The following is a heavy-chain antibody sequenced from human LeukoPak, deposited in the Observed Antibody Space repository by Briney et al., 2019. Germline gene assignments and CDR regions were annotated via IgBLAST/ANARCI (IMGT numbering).Heavy chain of an antibody. D-gene: IGHD6-19*01. CDR2: MSGGGGGT. CDR3: AKGRYTSGRNFDH. CDR1: EFTFSNYG. Sequence: PGGSLTLSCAASEFTFSNYGMSWVRQAPGKGKGLEWVSGMSGGGGGTYCAGSVKGRFTISRDDSKNRLYLQMNSLRAEDTAVYYCAKGRYTSGRNFDHWGQGTLVTVSS. J-gene: IGHJ4*02. V-gene: IGHV3-23*01.